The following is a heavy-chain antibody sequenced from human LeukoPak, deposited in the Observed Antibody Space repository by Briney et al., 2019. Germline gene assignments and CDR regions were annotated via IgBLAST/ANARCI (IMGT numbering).Heavy chain of an antibody. Sequence: GGSLGLSCAAPGFTFSDSAMTWVRQVPGKGLELVSLISSSGGNTYYADSVKGRFTISRDNSKNTLSLQMNSLRVEDTAIYYCAKDIQLSTWGLGTMVTVSS. J-gene: IGHJ3*01. CDR3: AKDIQLST. D-gene: IGHD3-16*02. V-gene: IGHV3-23*01. CDR1: GFTFSDSA. CDR2: ISSSGGNT.